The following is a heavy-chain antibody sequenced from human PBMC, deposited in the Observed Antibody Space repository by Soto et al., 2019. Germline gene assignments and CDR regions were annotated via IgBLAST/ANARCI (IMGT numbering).Heavy chain of an antibody. CDR1: GFTFDDYA. CDR3: SRSLNA. J-gene: IGHJ5*02. V-gene: IGHV3-7*01. CDR2: INQDGSEK. Sequence: EVQLVESGGGLVQPGRSLRLSCAASGFTFDDYAMHWVRQAPGKGLEWVANINQDGSEKNYVDSVKGRFTISRDNAKNSVYLQMTRLAAEDSALYYCSRSLNAWGQGTLVTVSS.